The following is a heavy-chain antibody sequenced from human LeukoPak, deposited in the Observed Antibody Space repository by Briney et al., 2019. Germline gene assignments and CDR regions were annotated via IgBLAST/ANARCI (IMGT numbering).Heavy chain of an antibody. CDR2: IRYGGSDK. D-gene: IGHD3-10*02. Sequence: GGSLRLSCAASGFTFSSYAMSWVRQAPGKGLEWVAFIRYGGSDKYYADSVKGRFTISRDNSKNTLYLQMNSLRAEDTAVYYCAELGITMIGGVWGKGTTVTISS. J-gene: IGHJ6*04. CDR3: AELGITMIGGV. CDR1: GFTFSSYA. V-gene: IGHV3-30*02.